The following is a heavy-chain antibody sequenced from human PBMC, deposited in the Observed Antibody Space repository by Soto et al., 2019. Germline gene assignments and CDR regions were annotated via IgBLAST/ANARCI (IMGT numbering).Heavy chain of an antibody. J-gene: IGHJ4*02. CDR1: GFSFSTYD. Sequence: GGSLRLSCAASGFSFSTYDMNWVRRAPGKGLEWVLYINSGGSTIYYADSVKGRFTISRDNAKNSLYLQMDSLRAEDTAVYFCATSQWRGHYFDYWGQGTLVTVSS. CDR3: ATSQWRGHYFDY. CDR2: INSGGSTI. D-gene: IGHD6-19*01. V-gene: IGHV3-48*01.